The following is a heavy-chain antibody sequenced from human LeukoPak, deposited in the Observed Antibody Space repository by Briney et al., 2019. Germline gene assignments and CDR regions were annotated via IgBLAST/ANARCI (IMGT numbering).Heavy chain of an antibody. CDR2: IYYSGST. V-gene: IGHV4-59*01. CDR1: GGSISTYY. J-gene: IGHJ3*02. CDR3: ARGGTAVVTPYAFDI. Sequence: SQTLSLTCTVSGGSISTYYWSWITQPPGKGLEWIGYIYYSGSTNYNPSVKSRVTMSVDTSKKQFSLNLSSLTAADTAVYYCARGGTAVVTPYAFDIWGQGTMVTVSS. D-gene: IGHD4-23*01.